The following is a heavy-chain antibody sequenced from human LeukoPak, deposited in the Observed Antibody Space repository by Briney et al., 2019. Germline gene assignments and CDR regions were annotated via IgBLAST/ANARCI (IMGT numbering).Heavy chain of an antibody. CDR1: GYTFTGYY. CDR2: INPNSGGT. D-gene: IGHD3-3*01. Sequence: ASVKVSCKASGYTFTGYYMHWVRQAPGQGLEWMEWINPNSGGTNYAQKFQGRVTMTRDTSISTAYMELSRLRSDDTAVYYCARDATISGYYYYMDVWGKGTTVTVSS. CDR3: ARDATISGYYYYMDV. J-gene: IGHJ6*03. V-gene: IGHV1-2*02.